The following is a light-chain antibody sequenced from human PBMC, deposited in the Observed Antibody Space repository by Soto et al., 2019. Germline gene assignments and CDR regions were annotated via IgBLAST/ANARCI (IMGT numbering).Light chain of an antibody. V-gene: IGLV2-14*01. CDR3: RSYTNSSTLVG. CDR2: EVS. Sequence: QSALTQPASVSGSPGQSITISCTGTSSDVGGYNFVSWYQHHPGKAPKLIIYEVSNRPSGVSNRFSASKSGNTASLTISGLQGEEEAEYYCRSYTNSSTLVGFGGGTKLTVL. CDR1: SSDVGGYNF. J-gene: IGLJ2*01.